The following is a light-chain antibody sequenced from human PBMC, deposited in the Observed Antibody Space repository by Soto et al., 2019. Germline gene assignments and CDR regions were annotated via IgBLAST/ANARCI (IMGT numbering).Light chain of an antibody. Sequence: EIVMTQSPATLSVSPGERATLSCRASQSVSSDLAWYQQKPGQAPRLLIYGASTRATGIPARFRGSGSGTEFTLTISSLQSEDFAVYYCQQYGSSPAFGPGTKVDIK. CDR2: GAS. V-gene: IGKV3-15*01. CDR1: QSVSSD. J-gene: IGKJ3*01. CDR3: QQYGSSPA.